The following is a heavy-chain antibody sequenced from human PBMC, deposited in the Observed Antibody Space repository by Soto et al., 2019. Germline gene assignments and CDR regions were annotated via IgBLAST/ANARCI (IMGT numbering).Heavy chain of an antibody. V-gene: IGHV1-46*01. Sequence: SVKVSCKASGYTFTTYYIQWLRQSPLQVLEWMGVISPSGGTTTYSQKFKGRFTMTRDTSTSTVHMELSRLRSEDTAVYYCARQRSDRSGYNGGYNNYWGQGTLVTVSS. J-gene: IGHJ4*02. D-gene: IGHD3-22*01. CDR2: ISPSGGTT. CDR3: ARQRSDRSGYNGGYNNY. CDR1: GYTFTTYY.